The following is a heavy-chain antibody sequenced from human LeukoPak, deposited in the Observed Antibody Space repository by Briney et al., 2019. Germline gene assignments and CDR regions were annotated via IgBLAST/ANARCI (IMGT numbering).Heavy chain of an antibody. J-gene: IGHJ3*02. D-gene: IGHD2-2*02. CDR1: GYSFTSYY. CDR2: IYPGDSDT. CDR3: ARQGFFCSSTSCYTPSNLDAFDI. Sequence: GESLKISCKGSGYSFTSYYIGWVRQMPGKGLEWMGIIYPGDSDTRYSPSFQGQVTISADKSISTAYLQWSSLKASDTAMYYCARQGFFCSSTSCYTPSNLDAFDIWGQGTMVTVSS. V-gene: IGHV5-51*01.